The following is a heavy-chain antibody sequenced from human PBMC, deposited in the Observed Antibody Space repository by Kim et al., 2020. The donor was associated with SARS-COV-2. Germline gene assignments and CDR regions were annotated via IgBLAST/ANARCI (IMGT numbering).Heavy chain of an antibody. Sequence: DSVQGRFTVSRDNSEKTVSLQMNSLRAEDTAVYYCARNFPRGDYASGLDVWGQGTTVTVSS. J-gene: IGHJ6*02. V-gene: IGHV3-30*01. D-gene: IGHD4-17*01. CDR3: ARNFPRGDYASGLDV.